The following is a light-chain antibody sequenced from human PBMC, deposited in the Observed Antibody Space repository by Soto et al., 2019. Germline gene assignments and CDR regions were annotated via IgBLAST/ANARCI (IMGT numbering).Light chain of an antibody. J-gene: IGKJ1*01. V-gene: IGKV1-39*01. CDR2: AAS. CDR3: QQYYSYPPT. Sequence: DIQMTQSPSSLSASVGDRVTITFRASQTILTYLNWYQQKPGKAPKLLIYAASTLQSGVPSRFSGSGSGTDFTLTISCLQSEDFATYYCQQYYSYPPTFGQGTKVDI. CDR1: QTILTY.